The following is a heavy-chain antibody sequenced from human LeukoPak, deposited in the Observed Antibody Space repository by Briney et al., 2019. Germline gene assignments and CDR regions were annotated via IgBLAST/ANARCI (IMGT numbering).Heavy chain of an antibody. Sequence: ESGPTLVKPTQTLTLTCTFSGFSLSTSAVGVGWIRQPPGKALEWLALIYWDDDKRYSPSLKSRLTITKDTSKNQVVRTVTNMDPVDTATQYCAHRPPLGVGATLFDYWGQGTLVTVSS. CDR3: AHRPPLGVGATLFDY. V-gene: IGHV2-5*02. J-gene: IGHJ4*02. CDR2: IYWDDDK. CDR1: GFSLSTSAVG. D-gene: IGHD1-26*01.